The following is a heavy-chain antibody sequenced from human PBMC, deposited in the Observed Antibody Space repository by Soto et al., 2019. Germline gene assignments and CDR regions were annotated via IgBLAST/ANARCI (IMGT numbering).Heavy chain of an antibody. CDR1: GGTFSSYA. J-gene: IGHJ5*02. V-gene: IGHV1-69*06. CDR2: DIPIFGTA. CDR3: ARGLGSRGIVRNWFDP. D-gene: IGHD3-16*01. Sequence: QVQLVQSGAEVKKPGSSVKVSCKASGGTFSSYAISWVRQAPGQGLEWMGGDIPIFGTANYAQKFQGRVTITADKSTSTASMELSSLRSEDTAVYYCARGLGSRGIVRNWFDPWGQGTLVTVAS.